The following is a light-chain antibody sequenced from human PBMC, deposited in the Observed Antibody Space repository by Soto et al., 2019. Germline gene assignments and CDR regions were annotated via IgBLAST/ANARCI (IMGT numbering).Light chain of an antibody. CDR3: QRTYGAPFT. J-gene: IGKJ3*01. Sequence: DIQLTQSPSSLSASVGDRVTITCRVSQGISSYLNRYRQKPGAVPNLLIYSASNLLSGVTSRYSGCLSRSDVTLTDSSLQPEDVATYCGQRTYGAPFTFGPGTKVDFQ. CDR1: QGISSY. CDR2: SAS. V-gene: IGKV1-27*01.